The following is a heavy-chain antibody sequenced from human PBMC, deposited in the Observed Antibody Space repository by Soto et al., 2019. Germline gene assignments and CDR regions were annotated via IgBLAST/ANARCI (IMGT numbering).Heavy chain of an antibody. CDR1: GFTFSSYW. CDR3: VRTSLVVAAATREDY. CDR2: INSDGSST. V-gene: IGHV3-74*01. D-gene: IGHD2-15*01. J-gene: IGHJ4*02. Sequence: VQLVESGGGLVQPGESLRLSCAASGFTFSSYWMHWVRQAPGKGLVWVSRINSDGSSTSYAGSVKGRFTISRDNAKNTLYLQMNSLRAEDTAVYYCVRTSLVVAAATREDYWGQGTLSPSPQ.